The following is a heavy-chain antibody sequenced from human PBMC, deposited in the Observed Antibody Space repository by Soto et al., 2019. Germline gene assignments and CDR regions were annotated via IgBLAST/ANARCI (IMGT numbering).Heavy chain of an antibody. V-gene: IGHV6-1*01. CDR3: ARGRDYYGSGSSYYYYMDV. CDR2: TYYRSKWYN. CDR1: GDSVSSNSAA. J-gene: IGHJ6*03. Sequence: SQTLSLTCAISGDSVSSNSAAWNWIRQSPSRGLEWLGRTYYRSKWYNDYAVSVKSRITINPDTSKNQFSLQLNSVTPEDTAVYYCARGRDYYGSGSSYYYYMDVWGKGTTVTVSS. D-gene: IGHD3-10*01.